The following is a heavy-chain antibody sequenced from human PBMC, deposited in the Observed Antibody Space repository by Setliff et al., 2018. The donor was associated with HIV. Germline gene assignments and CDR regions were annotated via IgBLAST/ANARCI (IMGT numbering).Heavy chain of an antibody. CDR2: MNPNSGGT. Sequence: ASVKVSCKASGYTFTVYYLHWLRQAPGQGLERMGWMNPNSGGTNYAQKFQGRVTMTRDTSISTVYMELTSLRSDDTAIYYCARDANYGSSGSDREYFDYWGQGTLVTVSS. J-gene: IGHJ4*02. CDR3: ARDANYGSSGSDREYFDY. V-gene: IGHV1-2*02. D-gene: IGHD6-13*01. CDR1: GYTFTVYY.